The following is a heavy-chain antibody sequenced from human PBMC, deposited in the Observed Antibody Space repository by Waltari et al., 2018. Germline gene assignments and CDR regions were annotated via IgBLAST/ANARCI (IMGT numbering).Heavy chain of an antibody. CDR3: ARVGDFWSGYYV. D-gene: IGHD3-3*01. Sequence: QVQLQQWGAGLLKPSETLSLTCAVYGGSFSGYYWSWIRQPPGKGLEWIGEINHSGSTNYHPSLKSRVTISVDTSKNQFSLKLSSVTAADTAVYYCARVGDFWSGYYVWGQGTLVTVSS. CDR2: INHSGST. CDR1: GGSFSGYY. J-gene: IGHJ4*02. V-gene: IGHV4-34*01.